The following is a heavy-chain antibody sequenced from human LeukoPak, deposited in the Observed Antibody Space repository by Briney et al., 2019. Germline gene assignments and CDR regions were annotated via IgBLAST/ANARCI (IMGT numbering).Heavy chain of an antibody. J-gene: IGHJ4*02. D-gene: IGHD3-22*01. CDR1: GYTFTSYG. V-gene: IGHV1-18*01. CDR3: ARDPGAYYDSSGYYHPFDY. Sequence: ASVKVSCKASGYTFTSYGISWVRQAPGEGVEWMGWISAYNGNTNYAQKLQGRVTMTTDTSTSTAYVELRSLRSDDTAVYYCARDPGAYYDSSGYYHPFDYWGQGTLVTVSS. CDR2: ISAYNGNT.